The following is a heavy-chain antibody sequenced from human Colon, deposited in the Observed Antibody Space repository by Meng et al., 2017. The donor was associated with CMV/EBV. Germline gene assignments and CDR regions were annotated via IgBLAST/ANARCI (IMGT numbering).Heavy chain of an antibody. CDR1: GGSFSGYY. V-gene: IGHV4-34*01. J-gene: IGHJ5*02. Sequence: GSLRLSCAVYGGSFSGYYWSWIRQPPGKGLEWIGSIYYSGSTYYNPSLKSRVTISVDTSKNQFSLKLSSVTAADTAVYYCARDLRFENWFDPWGQGTLVTVSS. D-gene: IGHD5/OR15-5a*01. CDR3: ARDLRFENWFDP. CDR2: IYYSGST.